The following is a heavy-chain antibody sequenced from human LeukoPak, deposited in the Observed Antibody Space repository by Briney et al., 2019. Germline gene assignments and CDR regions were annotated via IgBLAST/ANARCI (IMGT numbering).Heavy chain of an antibody. CDR1: GGSISSGGYY. D-gene: IGHD3-9*01. CDR3: AREDEARFDLDY. CDR2: INHSGST. V-gene: IGHV4-39*07. J-gene: IGHJ4*02. Sequence: PSETLSLTCTVSGGSISSGGYYWSWIRQPPGKGLEWIGEINHSGSTNYNPSLKSRVTISVDTSKNQFSLKLSSVTAADTAVYYCAREDEARFDLDYWGQGTLVTVSS.